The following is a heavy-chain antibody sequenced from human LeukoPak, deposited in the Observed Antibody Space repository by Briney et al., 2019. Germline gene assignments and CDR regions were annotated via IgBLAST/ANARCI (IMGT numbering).Heavy chain of an antibody. CDR2: IRGDEGDK. CDR1: GFTFRNYW. CDR3: ARDVGGALDN. Sequence: GGSLRLSCTVSGFTFRNYWMAWVRQAPGKGLEWVSNIRGDEGDKNSVDSVKGRFTISRDNAKKSLYLQMNSLRVEDTAVYYCARDVGGALDNWGQGTLVTVSS. J-gene: IGHJ4*02. V-gene: IGHV3-7*03. D-gene: IGHD4-17*01.